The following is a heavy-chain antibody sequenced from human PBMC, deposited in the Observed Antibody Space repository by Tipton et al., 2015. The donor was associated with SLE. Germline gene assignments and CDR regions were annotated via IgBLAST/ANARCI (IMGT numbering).Heavy chain of an antibody. Sequence: RSLRLSCAASGFTFSSYGMHWVRQAPGKGLEWVALIWYDGSNTYYRDSVKGRFTVSRDNSKNTVYLDMNSLRAEDTAVYYCARIFELPFDYWGQGTLVIVS. V-gene: IGHV3-33*01. D-gene: IGHD1-7*01. CDR2: IWYDGSNT. CDR1: GFTFSSYG. J-gene: IGHJ4*02. CDR3: ARIFELPFDY.